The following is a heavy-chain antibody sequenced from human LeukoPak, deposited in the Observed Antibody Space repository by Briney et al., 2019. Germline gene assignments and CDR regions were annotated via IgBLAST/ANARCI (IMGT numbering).Heavy chain of an antibody. CDR3: AKVESVGTMDY. J-gene: IGHJ4*02. CDR1: GFTFSSYA. CDR2: ISSNGGST. Sequence: GGSLRLSCAASGFTFSSYAMHWVRQAPGKGLEYVSAISSNGGSTYYANSVKGRFTISRDNSKNTLYLQMNSLRAEDTAVYYCAKVESVGTMDYWGQGTLVTVSS. D-gene: IGHD4-23*01. V-gene: IGHV3-64*01.